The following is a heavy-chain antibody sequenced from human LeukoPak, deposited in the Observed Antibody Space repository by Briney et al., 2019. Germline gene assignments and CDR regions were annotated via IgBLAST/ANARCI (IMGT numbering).Heavy chain of an antibody. CDR1: GGSISSGGYY. J-gene: IGHJ4*02. V-gene: IGHV4-30-2*01. CDR2: IYHSGST. D-gene: IGHD3-22*01. Sequence: SQTLSLTCTVSGGSISSGGYYWSWIRQPPGKGLEWIGYIYHSGSTYYNPSLKSRVTISVDRSKNQFSLKLSSVTAADTAVYYCARVGGRAYYYDSSGPRNNYWGQGTLVTVSS. CDR3: ARVGGRAYYYDSSGPRNNY.